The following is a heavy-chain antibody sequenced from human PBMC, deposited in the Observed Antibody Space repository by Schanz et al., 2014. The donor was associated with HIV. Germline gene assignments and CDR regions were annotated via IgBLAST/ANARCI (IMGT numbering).Heavy chain of an antibody. V-gene: IGHV1-18*01. CDR2: ISGYNGNT. CDR1: GYTFINYG. J-gene: IGHJ4*02. CDR3: ARDPEWAGSGYFDY. D-gene: IGHD3-22*01. Sequence: QVQLLQPGAELKKPGASVKVSCKASGYTFINYGISWVRQAPGQGLEWMGWISGYNGNTNYAQQIQGRVTMTRDTSTTTAYMELRGLRPDDTAIYYCARDPEWAGSGYFDYWGQGTLVTVSS.